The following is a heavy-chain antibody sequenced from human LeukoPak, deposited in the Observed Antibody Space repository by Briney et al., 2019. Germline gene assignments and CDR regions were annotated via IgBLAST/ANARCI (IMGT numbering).Heavy chain of an antibody. J-gene: IGHJ4*02. D-gene: IGHD3-16*01. CDR3: ARGGSRLTTAGDLDY. CDR2: IYYSGSA. CDR1: GGSISSGGYS. V-gene: IGHV4-30-2*03. Sequence: SQTLSLTCAVSGGSISSGGYSWSWIRQPPGKGLEWIGSIYYSGSAYYNPSLKSRVTISVDTSRNQFSLKLSSVTAADTAVYYCARGGSRLTTAGDLDYWGQGTLVTVSS.